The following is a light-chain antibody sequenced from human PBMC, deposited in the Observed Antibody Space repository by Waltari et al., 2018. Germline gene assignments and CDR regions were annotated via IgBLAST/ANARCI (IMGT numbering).Light chain of an antibody. J-gene: IGLJ2*01. Sequence: QSALTQPASVSGSPGQSITISCTGTSSDIGGYNSVSWYQQVPGKAPKLMIYDVSNRPSGVSRRCSGSKSGNTASLTISGLQAEDEADYFCSSYIDSSTLELFGGGTSLTVL. CDR2: DVS. V-gene: IGLV2-14*03. CDR3: SSYIDSSTLEL. CDR1: SSDIGGYNS.